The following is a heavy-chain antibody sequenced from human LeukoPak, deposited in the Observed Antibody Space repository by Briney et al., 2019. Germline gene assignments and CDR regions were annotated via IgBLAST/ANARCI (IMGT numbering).Heavy chain of an antibody. D-gene: IGHD3-9*01. V-gene: IGHV4-38-2*02. CDR3: ERAVGSFDWFPLFDY. J-gene: IGHJ4*02. CDR1: GYSIRSGFY. CDR2: IYHSGIT. Sequence: PSETLSLTCSVSGYSIRSGFYWGWIRQSPGKGLEWIANIYHSGITYYTPSLKSRVTISVDTSKNQFYLKLSSVTAADTAVYYCERAVGSFDWFPLFDYWGQGTLVTFSS.